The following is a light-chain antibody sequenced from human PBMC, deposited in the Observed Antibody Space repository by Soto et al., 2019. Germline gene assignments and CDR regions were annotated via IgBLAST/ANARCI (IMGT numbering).Light chain of an antibody. CDR2: SNN. CDR3: AAWDDSLNGLYV. V-gene: IGLV1-44*01. J-gene: IGLJ1*01. CDR1: SSNIGSNT. Sequence: QSVLTQPPSASGTPGQRVTISCSGSSSNIGSNTVNWYQQLPGTAPKLLIYSNNQQPSGVPDRFSGSKSGTSASLAISGLQSEDEADYYCAAWDDSLNGLYVFGTGTKVTVL.